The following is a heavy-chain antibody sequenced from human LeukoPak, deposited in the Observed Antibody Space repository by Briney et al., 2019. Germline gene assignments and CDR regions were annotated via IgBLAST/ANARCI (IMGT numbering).Heavy chain of an antibody. J-gene: IGHJ4*02. CDR2: IHPSGML. CDR3: SRGLDSRKLGY. D-gene: IGHD3-22*01. V-gene: IGHV4-31*03. Sequence: SETLSLTCTVSGASFNSDDQYWNWIRQSPGQGLKWIASIHPSGMLYNNPSLERRVTMSRDTSKNQFSLNLNSVTAADTAVYFCSRGLDSRKLGYWGQGILVTVSS. CDR1: GASFNSDDQY.